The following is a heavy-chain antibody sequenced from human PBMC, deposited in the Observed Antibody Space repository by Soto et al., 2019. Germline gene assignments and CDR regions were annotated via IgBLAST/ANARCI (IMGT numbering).Heavy chain of an antibody. CDR3: ARDLQYSRLFYGMDV. V-gene: IGHV4-31*03. CDR2: IYYSGST. D-gene: IGHD6-13*01. CDR1: GGSISSGGYY. J-gene: IGHJ6*02. Sequence: SETLSLTCTVSGGSISSGGYYWSWIRQHPGKGLEWIGYIYYSGSTYYNPSLKSRVTISVDTSKNQSSLKLSSVTAADTAVYYCARDLQYSRLFYGMDVWGQGTTVTVSS.